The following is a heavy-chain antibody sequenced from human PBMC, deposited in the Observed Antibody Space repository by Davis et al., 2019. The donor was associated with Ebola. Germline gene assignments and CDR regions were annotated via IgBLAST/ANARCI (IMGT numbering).Heavy chain of an antibody. CDR1: GFTFSSYG. D-gene: IGHD3-3*01. CDR3: ARGDTIFGVDEFDY. CDR2: IWYDGSNK. V-gene: IGHV3-33*01. J-gene: IGHJ4*02. Sequence: GESLKISCAASGFTFSSYGMHWVRQAPGKGLEWVAVIWYDGSNKYYVDSVKGRFTISRDNAKNTLYLQMNSLRAEDTAVYYCARGDTIFGVDEFDYWGQGTLVTVSS.